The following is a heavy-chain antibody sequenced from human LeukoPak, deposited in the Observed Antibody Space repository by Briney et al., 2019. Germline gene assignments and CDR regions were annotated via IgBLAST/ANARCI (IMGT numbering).Heavy chain of an antibody. CDR2: ISSDPNYI. CDR1: GFTLSDYS. V-gene: IGHV3-21*04. Sequence: GGSLRLSCAASGFTLSDYSMNWVRQAPGKGLEWVSTISSDPNYIYYGASVRGRFTISRDNTQNSLFLQINSLRAEDTAVYFCARARAAYFALFQHWGQGSLVIVSS. CDR3: ARARAAYFALFQH. J-gene: IGHJ1*01. D-gene: IGHD3-9*01.